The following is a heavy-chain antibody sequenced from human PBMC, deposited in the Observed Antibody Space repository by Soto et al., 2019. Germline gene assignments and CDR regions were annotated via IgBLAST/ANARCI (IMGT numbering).Heavy chain of an antibody. J-gene: IGHJ1*01. CDR2: INHSGST. CDR3: ARKGIASAKH. CDR1: GGSFSGYY. D-gene: IGHD6-13*01. Sequence: QVQLQKWGAGLLKPSETLSLTCAVYGGSFSGYYWSWIRQPPGKGLEWIGEINHSGSTNYNPSIKSRVTISVDTSKNQFSLKLSSVTAADTAVYYCARKGIASAKHRGQGTLVTVSS. V-gene: IGHV4-34*01.